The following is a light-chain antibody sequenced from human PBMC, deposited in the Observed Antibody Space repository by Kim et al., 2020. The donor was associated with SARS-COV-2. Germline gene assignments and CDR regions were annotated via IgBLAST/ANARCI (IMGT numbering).Light chain of an antibody. CDR3: QSYGARTQV. V-gene: IGLV6-57*03. CDR2: EDD. J-gene: IGLJ3*02. Sequence: GKTVTISCTRTSGNIDSNYVQWYQQRPGSAPTTVIYEDDRRPSGVPDRFSGSIDRSSNSASLTISGLKTDDEADYYCQSYGARTQVFGGGTQLTVL. CDR1: SGNIDSNY.